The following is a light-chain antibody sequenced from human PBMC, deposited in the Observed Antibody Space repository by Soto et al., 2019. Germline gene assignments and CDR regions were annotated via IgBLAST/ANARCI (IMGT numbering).Light chain of an antibody. V-gene: IGKV3-20*01. Sequence: EIVLTQSPGTLSLSPGERATLSCRASQSVSSSYLAWYQQKPGQAPRLLIYGASTRATGIPDIFSGSGSETDFTLTISRVKPEDCAVYYCQQYGSTWAFVQWNMVEIK. CDR2: GAS. J-gene: IGKJ1*01. CDR1: QSVSSSY. CDR3: QQYGSTWA.